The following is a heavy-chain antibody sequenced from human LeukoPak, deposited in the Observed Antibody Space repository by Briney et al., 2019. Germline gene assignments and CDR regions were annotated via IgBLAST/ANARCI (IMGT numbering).Heavy chain of an antibody. D-gene: IGHD3-10*01. V-gene: IGHV3-7*01. CDR1: GFTFSSYW. CDR3: ARVEGGVERGFGELFRYYYYYYGMDV. J-gene: IGHJ6*02. CDR2: IKQDGREK. Sequence: GGSLRLSCAASGFTFSSYWMSWVRQAPGKGLEWVANIKQDGREKYYVDSVKGRFTISRDNAKNSLYLQMNSLRAEDTAVYYCARVEGGVERGFGELFRYYYYYYGMDVWGQGTTVTVSS.